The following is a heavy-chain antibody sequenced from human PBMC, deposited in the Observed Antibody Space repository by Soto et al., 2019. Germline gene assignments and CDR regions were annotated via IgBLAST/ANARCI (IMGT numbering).Heavy chain of an antibody. CDR3: AKEGDTMVRGVITRYSHIDY. CDR1: GFTFSSYA. Sequence: GGSLRLSCAASGFTFSSYAMSWVRQAPGKGLEWVSAISGSGGSTYYADSVKGRLTISRDNSKNTLYLQMNSLRAEDTAVYYCAKEGDTMVRGVITRYSHIDYWGQGTLVTVSS. D-gene: IGHD3-10*01. J-gene: IGHJ4*02. CDR2: ISGSGGST. V-gene: IGHV3-23*01.